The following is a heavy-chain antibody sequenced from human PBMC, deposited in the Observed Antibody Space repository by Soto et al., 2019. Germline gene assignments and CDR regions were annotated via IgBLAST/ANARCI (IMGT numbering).Heavy chain of an antibody. CDR3: ARGKGTYYDFWSGYKSEYYFDY. CDR2: IYYSGST. J-gene: IGHJ4*02. Sequence: SETLSLTCTVSGGCISSGEYYWSWIRQPPGKGLEWIGYIYYSGSTYYNPSLKSRVTISVDTSKNQFSLKLSSVTAADTAVYYCARGKGTYYDFWSGYKSEYYFDYWGQGTLVTVSS. CDR1: GGCISSGEYY. V-gene: IGHV4-30-4*01. D-gene: IGHD3-3*01.